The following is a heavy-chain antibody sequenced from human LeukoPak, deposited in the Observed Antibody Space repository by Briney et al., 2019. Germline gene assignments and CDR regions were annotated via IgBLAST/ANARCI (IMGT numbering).Heavy chain of an antibody. V-gene: IGHV4-59*01. J-gene: IGHJ4*02. CDR3: AREKTRDSSGYPFFDY. CDR1: GGSLSSYY. CDR2: IYYSGST. Sequence: SETLSLTCTVSGGSLSSYYWRWIRQPPGKGLEWIGYIYYSGSTNYNPSLKSRVTISVDTSKNQSSLKLSSVTAADTAVYYCAREKTRDSSGYPFFDYWGQGTLVTVSS. D-gene: IGHD3-22*01.